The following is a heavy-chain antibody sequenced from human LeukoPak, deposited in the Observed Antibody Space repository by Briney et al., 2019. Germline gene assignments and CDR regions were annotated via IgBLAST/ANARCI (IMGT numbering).Heavy chain of an antibody. CDR2: IYYSGST. CDR1: GGSISSYY. J-gene: IGHJ4*02. CDR3: ARDVGSALLDY. Sequence: PSETLSLTCTVSGGSISSYYWSWIRQPPGKGLEWIGYIYYSGSTNYNPSLKSRVTISVDTSKNQFSLKLSSVTAADTAVYYCARDVGSALLDYWGRGTLVTVSS. D-gene: IGHD6-25*01. V-gene: IGHV4-59*01.